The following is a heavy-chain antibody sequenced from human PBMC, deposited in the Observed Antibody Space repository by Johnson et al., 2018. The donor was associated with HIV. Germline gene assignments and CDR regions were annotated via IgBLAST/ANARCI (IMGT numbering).Heavy chain of an antibody. Sequence: QVQLVESGGGVVQPGRSLRLSCAASGFTFSSYAMHWVRQAPDKGLEWVAVIWYDGSTKYYADSVKGRFTISRDNSKNSLYLQMNSLRAEDTAVYYCARGALGSFDIWGQGTMVTVSS. CDR2: IWYDGSTK. CDR3: ARGALGSFDI. CDR1: GFTFSSYA. V-gene: IGHV3-30*04. J-gene: IGHJ3*02. D-gene: IGHD3-10*01.